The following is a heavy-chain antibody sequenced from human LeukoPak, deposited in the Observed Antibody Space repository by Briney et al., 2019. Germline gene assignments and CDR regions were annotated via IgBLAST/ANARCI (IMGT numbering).Heavy chain of an antibody. CDR3: ARGAQLPDAFDI. CDR1: GYTFTGYY. V-gene: IGHV1-2*02. J-gene: IGHJ3*02. CDR2: INPNSGGT. Sequence: GSVTVSCKASGYTFTGYYMHWVRQAPGQGLEWMGWINPNSGGTNSAQTLQGRVTMTRDTSISTAYMELSRLRSDDTAVYYCARGAQLPDAFDIWGQGTMVTVSS. D-gene: IGHD2-2*01.